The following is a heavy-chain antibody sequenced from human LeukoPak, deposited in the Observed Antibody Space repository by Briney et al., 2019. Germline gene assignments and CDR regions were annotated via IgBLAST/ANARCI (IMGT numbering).Heavy chain of an antibody. CDR3: TRGGIAAAGTGGPVDY. Sequence: PGRSLRLSCTASGFTFGDYAISWFRQAPGKGLEWVGFIRSKAYGGTTEYAASVKGRFTISRDHSKSIAYLQMNSLKTEDTAVYYCTRGGIAAAGTGGPVDYWGQGTLVTVSS. J-gene: IGHJ4*02. D-gene: IGHD6-13*01. CDR2: IRSKAYGGTT. CDR1: GFTFGDYA. V-gene: IGHV3-49*03.